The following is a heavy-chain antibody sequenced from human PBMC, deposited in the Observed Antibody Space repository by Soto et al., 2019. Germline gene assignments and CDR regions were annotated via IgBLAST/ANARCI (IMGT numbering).Heavy chain of an antibody. CDR3: AKVRYSCSMGYYYVMDV. CDR1: GGTFSSYA. J-gene: IGHJ6*02. D-gene: IGHD1-26*01. CDR2: IIPIFGTA. V-gene: IGHV1-69*13. Sequence: EASVQVSCKASGGTFSSYAISWVRQAPGQGLEWMGGIIPIFGTANYAQKFQGRVTITADESTSTAYMEVNNLRSEDTAVYYCAKVRYSCSMGYYYVMDVRGQGSTVIVSS.